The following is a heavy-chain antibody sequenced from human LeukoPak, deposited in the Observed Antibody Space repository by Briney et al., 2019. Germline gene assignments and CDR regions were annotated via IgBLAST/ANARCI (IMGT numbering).Heavy chain of an antibody. Sequence: AGGSPRLSCAASGFTLSTYDMHWVRQPTGEGLEWVSIIYRAGDTYYPGSVKGRFTISRDNAKNSLYLQMNSLRAEDTAVYYCAREMSGSNDALDIWGQGTMVTVSS. CDR3: AREMSGSNDALDI. V-gene: IGHV3-13*01. J-gene: IGHJ3*02. CDR2: IYRAGDT. CDR1: GFTLSTYD. D-gene: IGHD3-10*01.